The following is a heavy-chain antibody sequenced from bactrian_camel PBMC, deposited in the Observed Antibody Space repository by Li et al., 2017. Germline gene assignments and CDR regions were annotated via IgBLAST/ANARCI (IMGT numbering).Heavy chain of an antibody. Sequence: HVQLVESGGGSVLAGSSLRLSCRVSGYPTSPYGTYCLGWFRQAPGKKREGVAALSIVEDRPYYADSVKGRFTISQDNAKNTIYLQLNSLKTEDTAMYYCAKGAVYRTDSLIRGQGTQVTVS. CDR3: AKGAVYRTDSLI. V-gene: IGHV3S63*01. CDR2: LSIVEDRP. CDR1: GYPTSPYGTYC. J-gene: IGHJ4*01. D-gene: IGHD5*01.